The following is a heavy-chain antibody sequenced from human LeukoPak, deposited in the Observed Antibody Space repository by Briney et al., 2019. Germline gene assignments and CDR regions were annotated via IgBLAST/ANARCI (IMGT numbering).Heavy chain of an antibody. CDR1: GYTFTSYG. Sequence: GASVKVSCTASGYTFTSYGISWVRQAPGQGLEWMGWISVFLGNTNYVQKFQGRVTMTTDTSSSTAYMELRSLRSDDTAVYFCARDQAHGATHFDLWGQGTLVTVSS. D-gene: IGHD5-24*01. J-gene: IGHJ4*02. CDR2: ISVFLGNT. V-gene: IGHV1-18*01. CDR3: ARDQAHGATHFDL.